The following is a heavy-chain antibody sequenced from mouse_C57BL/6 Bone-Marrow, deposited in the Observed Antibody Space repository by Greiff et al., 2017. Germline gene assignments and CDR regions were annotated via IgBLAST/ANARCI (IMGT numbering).Heavy chain of an antibody. J-gene: IGHJ3*01. V-gene: IGHV1-69*01. Sequence: QVQLQQPGAELVMPGASVKLSCKASGYTFTSYWMHWVKQRPGQGLEWIGEIDPSDSYTNYNQKFKGKSTLTVDKSSSTAYIQLSSLTSEDSAVYYCARDRYAAWFAYWGQGTLVTVSA. D-gene: IGHD2-14*01. CDR1: GYTFTSYW. CDR3: ARDRYAAWFAY. CDR2: IDPSDSYT.